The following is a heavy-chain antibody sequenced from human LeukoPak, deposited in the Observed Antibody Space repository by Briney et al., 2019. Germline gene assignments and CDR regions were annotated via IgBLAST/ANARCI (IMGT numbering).Heavy chain of an antibody. J-gene: IGHJ4*02. V-gene: IGHV1-18*01. CDR2: ISAHTGLT. D-gene: IGHD3-10*01. Sequence: ASVKVSCKSSGYTFNQFAISWVRQAPGQGLEWMGWISAHTGLTNYAQNLQDRVSVTTDTSTNTTYLEQRSLKSDDTAVYYCARVVGSLSMVRGVMDYWGQGTLVTVSS. CDR1: GYTFNQFA. CDR3: ARVVGSLSMVRGVMDY.